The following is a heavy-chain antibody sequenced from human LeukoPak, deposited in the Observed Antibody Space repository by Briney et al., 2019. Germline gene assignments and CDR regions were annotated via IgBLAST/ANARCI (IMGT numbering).Heavy chain of an antibody. CDR2: IYYTGST. V-gene: IGHV4-59*08. CDR1: GGSISSFY. J-gene: IGHJ4*02. D-gene: IGHD3-22*01. Sequence: SETLSLTCTVSGGSISSFYWTWIRQPPGKGLEWIGSIYYTGSTNYNPSLKSRVTISVDTSKNQFSLRLSSVTAADTAVYYCARSRHYYDSTGYYEYDYWGQGTLVTVSS. CDR3: ARSRHYYDSTGYYEYDY.